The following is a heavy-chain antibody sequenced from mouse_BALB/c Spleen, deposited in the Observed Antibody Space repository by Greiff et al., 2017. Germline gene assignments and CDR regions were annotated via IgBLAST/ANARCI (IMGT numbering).Heavy chain of an antibody. CDR3: ARDGTDFDY. V-gene: IGHV3-2*02. CDR1: GYSITSDYA. J-gene: IGHJ2*01. Sequence: EVQLQESGPGLVKPSQSLSLTCTVTGYSITSDYAWNWIRQFPGNKLEWMGYISYSGSTSYNPSLKSRISITRDTSKNQFFLQLNSVTTEDTATYYCARDGTDFDYWGQGTTLTVSS. CDR2: ISYSGST. D-gene: IGHD4-1*01.